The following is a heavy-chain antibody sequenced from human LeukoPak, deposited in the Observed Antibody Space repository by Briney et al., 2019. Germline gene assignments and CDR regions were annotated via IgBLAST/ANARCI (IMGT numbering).Heavy chain of an antibody. CDR1: GYTFTSYY. CDR2: INPSGGST. V-gene: IGHV1-46*01. CDR3: ARDSLERYSSSWYYYYYYMDV. D-gene: IGHD6-13*01. J-gene: IGHJ6*03. Sequence: ASVKVSCKASGYTFTSYYMHWVRQAPGQGLEWMGIINPSGGSTSYAQKFQGRVTMTRDTSTSTVYTELSSLRSEDTAVYYCARDSLERYSSSWYYYYYYMDVWGKGTTVTVSS.